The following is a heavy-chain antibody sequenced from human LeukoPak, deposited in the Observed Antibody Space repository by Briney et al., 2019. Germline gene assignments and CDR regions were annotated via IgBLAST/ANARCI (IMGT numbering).Heavy chain of an antibody. CDR1: GITISANY. CDR2: IYSVP. Sequence: GGSLRLSCAASGITISANYMNWVRQAPGKGLEFVAVIYSVPFYANSVKGRFTISRDNSKNTLYLQMNSLRAEDTAVYYCARHPGYCGGDCYTDYWGQGTLVTVSS. CDR3: ARHPGYCGGDCYTDY. V-gene: IGHV3-66*04. D-gene: IGHD2-21*02. J-gene: IGHJ4*02.